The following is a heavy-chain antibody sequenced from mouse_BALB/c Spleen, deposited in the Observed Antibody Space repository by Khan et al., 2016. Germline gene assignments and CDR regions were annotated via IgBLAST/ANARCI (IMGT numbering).Heavy chain of an antibody. V-gene: IGHV1-80*01. CDR1: GYAFSIYW. J-gene: IGHJ2*01. CDR3: ARSGYGYDY. Sequence: QVQLQQSGAELVRPGSSVKISCKASGYAFSIYWMNWVKQRPGQGLEWIGQIYPGDGDTDVNGKFKDKATLTADKTSSTAYMQLSSLTSEDSAVYFCARSGYGYDYWGQGTTLTVSS. CDR2: IYPGDGDT. D-gene: IGHD2-2*01.